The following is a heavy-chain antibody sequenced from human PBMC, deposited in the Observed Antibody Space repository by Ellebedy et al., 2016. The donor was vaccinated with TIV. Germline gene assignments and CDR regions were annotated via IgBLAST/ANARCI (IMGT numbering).Heavy chain of an antibody. CDR1: GYTFSSYP. CDR3: ARGNWNYADY. J-gene: IGHJ4*02. Sequence: ASVKVSCETSGYTFSSYPMHWVRQAPGHRLEWLGLIDPDNGKTKYLGRLQGRLTFTTDKSARTGYMELSSLTSDDTGLYFCARGNWNYADYWGQGTLVTVSS. V-gene: IGHV1-3*01. CDR2: IDPDNGKT. D-gene: IGHD1-7*01.